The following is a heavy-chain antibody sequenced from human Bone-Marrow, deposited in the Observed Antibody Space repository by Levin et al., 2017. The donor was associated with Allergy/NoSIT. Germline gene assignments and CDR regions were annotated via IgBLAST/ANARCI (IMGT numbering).Heavy chain of an antibody. D-gene: IGHD6-19*01. Sequence: SQTLSLTCTVSGGSISSSSYYWGWIRQPPGKGLEWIGSIYYSGSTYYNPSLKSRVTISVDTSKNQFSLKLSSVTAADTAVYYCARLGTKVAGTDWCAFDIWGQGTMVTVSS. CDR2: IYYSGST. CDR1: GGSISSSSYY. J-gene: IGHJ3*02. CDR3: ARLGTKVAGTDWCAFDI. V-gene: IGHV4-39*01.